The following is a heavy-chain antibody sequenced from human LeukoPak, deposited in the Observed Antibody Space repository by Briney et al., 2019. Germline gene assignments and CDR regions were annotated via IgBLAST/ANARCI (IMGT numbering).Heavy chain of an antibody. V-gene: IGHV4-34*01. CDR2: VNHSGST. D-gene: IGHD5-18*01. CDR3: ARGRGYSYLFGY. CDR1: GGSFSGYY. J-gene: IGHJ4*02. Sequence: SETLSLTCAVYGGSFSGYYWSWIRQPPGKGLEWIGEVNHSGSTNYNPSLKSRVTISVDTSKNQFSLKLSSVTAADTAVYYCARGRGYSYLFGYWGQGTLVTVSS.